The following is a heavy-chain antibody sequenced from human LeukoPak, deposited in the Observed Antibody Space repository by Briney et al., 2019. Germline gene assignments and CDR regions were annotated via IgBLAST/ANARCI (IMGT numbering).Heavy chain of an antibody. V-gene: IGHV3-21*04. D-gene: IGHD3-3*01. J-gene: IGHJ6*02. Sequence: GGSLRLSCAASGFTFSSYSMNWVRQAPGKGLEWVSSISSSSSYIYYADSVKGRFTISRDNAKNSLYLQMNSLRAEDTAVYYCANEHYDFWSGPYGMDVWGQGTTVTVSS. CDR1: GFTFSSYS. CDR2: ISSSSSYI. CDR3: ANEHYDFWSGPYGMDV.